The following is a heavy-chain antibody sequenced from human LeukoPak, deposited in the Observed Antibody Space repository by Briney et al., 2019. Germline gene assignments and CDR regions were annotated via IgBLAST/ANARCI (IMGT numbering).Heavy chain of an antibody. D-gene: IGHD2-2*01. J-gene: IGHJ4*02. V-gene: IGHV3-30*18. CDR2: ISYDGSNK. CDR1: GFTFSSYG. Sequence: GRSLRLSCAASGFTFSSYGMQWIRQAPGKGLEWVAVISYDGSNKYYADSVKGRFTSSRDNSKNTLYLQMNNLRAEDTAVYYCAKFPWNCSSTSCYSYWGQGTLVTVSS. CDR3: AKFPWNCSSTSCYSY.